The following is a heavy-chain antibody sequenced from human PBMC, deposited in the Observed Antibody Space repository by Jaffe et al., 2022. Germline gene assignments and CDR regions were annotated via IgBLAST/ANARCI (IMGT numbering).Heavy chain of an antibody. Sequence: QVQLQESGPGLVKPSETLSLTCAVSGYSISSGYYWGWIRQPPGKGLEWIGSIYHSGSTYYNPSLKSRVTISVDTSKNQFSLKLSSVTAADTAVYYCARVEQWLPSYYFDYWGQGTLVTVSS. CDR3: ARVEQWLPSYYFDY. V-gene: IGHV4-38-2*01. J-gene: IGHJ4*02. CDR2: IYHSGST. D-gene: IGHD6-19*01. CDR1: GYSISSGYY.